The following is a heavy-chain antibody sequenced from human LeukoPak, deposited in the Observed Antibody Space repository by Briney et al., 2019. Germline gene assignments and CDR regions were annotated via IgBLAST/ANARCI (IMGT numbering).Heavy chain of an antibody. J-gene: IGHJ5*02. D-gene: IGHD1-1*01. V-gene: IGHV4-4*07. Sequence: SETLSLTCTVSGGSISNFYWSWIRQPAGKGLEWIGLIFTSGSTNYNPSLKSRVAMSVDTSKTQFSLRLSSVTAADTAVYYCAREIQPWGQGTLVTVSS. CDR3: AREIQP. CDR2: IFTSGST. CDR1: GGSISNFY.